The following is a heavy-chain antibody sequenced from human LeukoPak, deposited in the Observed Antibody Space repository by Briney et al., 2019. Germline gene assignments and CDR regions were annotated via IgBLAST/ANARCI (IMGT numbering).Heavy chain of an antibody. D-gene: IGHD2-15*01. Sequence: ASVKVSCKVSGYTLTEFSIQWVRQAPGKGLEWMGGFDPEDGKTIYAQTFQGRVTMTRDTSISTAYMELSTLRSEDTAVYYCARGPPPYCSGDSCYSFLYFPHWGQGTLVTVSS. CDR3: ARGPPPYCSGDSCYSFLYFPH. CDR2: FDPEDGKT. V-gene: IGHV1-24*01. J-gene: IGHJ1*01. CDR1: GYTLTEFS.